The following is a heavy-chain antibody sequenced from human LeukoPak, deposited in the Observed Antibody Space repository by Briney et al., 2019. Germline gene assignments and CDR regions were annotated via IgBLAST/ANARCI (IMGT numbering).Heavy chain of an antibody. J-gene: IGHJ6*03. CDR2: IYYSGST. CDR3: ARDSSTSQYYYYYYYMDV. V-gene: IGHV4-39*02. D-gene: IGHD2-2*01. Sequence: SETLSLTCTVSGGSISSSSYYWGWIRQPPGKGLEWIGSIYYSGSTYYNPSLKSRVTISVDTSKYQFSLKLSSVTAADTAVYYCARDSSTSQYYYYYYYMDVWGKGTTVTVSS. CDR1: GGSISSSSYY.